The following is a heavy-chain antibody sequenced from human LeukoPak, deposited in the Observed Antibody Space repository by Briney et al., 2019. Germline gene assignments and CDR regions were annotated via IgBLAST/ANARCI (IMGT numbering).Heavy chain of an antibody. Sequence: SETLSLTCTVSGGSISSSSYYWGWIRQPPGKGLEWIGSIYYSGSTYYNPSLKSRVTISVDTSKNQFSLKLSSVTAADTAVYYCARRSAVAGSNAFDIWGQGTRVTVPS. D-gene: IGHD6-19*01. CDR2: IYYSGST. J-gene: IGHJ3*02. CDR3: ARRSAVAGSNAFDI. CDR1: GGSISSSSYY. V-gene: IGHV4-39*01.